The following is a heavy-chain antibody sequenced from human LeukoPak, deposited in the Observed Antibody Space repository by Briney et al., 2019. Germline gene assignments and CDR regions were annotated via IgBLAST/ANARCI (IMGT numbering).Heavy chain of an antibody. CDR1: GGSISTCY. CDR3: VRLAPLRYLEEVKAYYHAVDV. Sequence: SETLSLTCTVSGGSISTCYWTWIRQPPGKEMEYIGCVYYSGSTNSGSTNYNPSLKSRLTISADTPKNQFSLNLRSVTAADTAVYFCVRLAPLRYLEEVKAYYHAVDVWGQGTTVTVSS. D-gene: IGHD3-3*01. V-gene: IGHV4-59*01. CDR2: VYYSGSTNSGST. J-gene: IGHJ6*02.